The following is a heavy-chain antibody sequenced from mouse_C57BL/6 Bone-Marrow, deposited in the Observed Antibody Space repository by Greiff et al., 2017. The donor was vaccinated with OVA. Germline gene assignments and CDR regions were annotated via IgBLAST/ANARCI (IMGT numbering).Heavy chain of an antibody. J-gene: IGHJ1*03. D-gene: IGHD1-1*01. CDR1: GYSITSGYY. V-gene: IGHV3-6*01. Sequence: DVKLQESGPGLVKPSQSLSLTCSVTGYSITSGYYWTWIRQFPGNKLEWMGYISYDGRNNYNPSLENRISITRDTSKNQFFLKLNSVTTEDTATYYCARSGGYYGSSYWYFDVWGTGTTVTVSS. CDR3: ARSGGYYGSSYWYFDV. CDR2: ISYDGRN.